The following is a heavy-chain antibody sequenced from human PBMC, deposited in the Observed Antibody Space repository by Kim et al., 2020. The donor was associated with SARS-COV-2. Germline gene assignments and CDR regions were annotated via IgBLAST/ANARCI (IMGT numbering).Heavy chain of an antibody. CDR3: ASEIRGVMTSGGSRFDP. Sequence: SETLSLTCTVSGGSISSSSYYWGWIRQPPGKGLEWIGSIYYSGSTYYNPSLKSRVTISVDTSKNQFSLKLSSVTAADTAVYYCASEIRGVMTSGGSRFDPWGQGTLVTVSS. CDR1: GGSISSSSYY. J-gene: IGHJ5*02. V-gene: IGHV4-39*07. D-gene: IGHD3-10*01. CDR2: IYYSGST.